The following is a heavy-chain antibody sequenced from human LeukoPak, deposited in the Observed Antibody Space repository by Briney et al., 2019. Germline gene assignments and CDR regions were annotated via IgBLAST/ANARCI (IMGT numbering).Heavy chain of an antibody. Sequence: SGPTLVKPTQTLTLTCTFSGFSLSTSGVGVGWIRQPPGKALEWLALIYWNDDKRYSPSLKSRLTITKDTSKNQVVLTMTNMDPVDTATYYLAHKRVRAYFFDYLGQGTLGTGSS. J-gene: IGHJ4*01. CDR2: IYWNDDK. V-gene: IGHV2-5*01. CDR3: AHKRVRAYFFDY. CDR1: GFSLSTSGVG. D-gene: IGHD1-26*01.